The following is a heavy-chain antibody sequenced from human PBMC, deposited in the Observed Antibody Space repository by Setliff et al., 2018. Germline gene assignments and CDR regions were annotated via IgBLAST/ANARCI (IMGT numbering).Heavy chain of an antibody. CDR3: ARDNTMVGATDY. CDR1: GGSISGYY. J-gene: IGHJ4*02. CDR2: IYYTGSP. Sequence: PSETLSLTCTVSGGSISGYYWSWIRQPPGKGLEWIGNIYYTGSPSYSPSLRSRGTISVDTSKNKFSLRLRSVTAADTAVYFCARDNTMVGATDYWGLGTLVTVS. V-gene: IGHV4-59*12. D-gene: IGHD1-26*01.